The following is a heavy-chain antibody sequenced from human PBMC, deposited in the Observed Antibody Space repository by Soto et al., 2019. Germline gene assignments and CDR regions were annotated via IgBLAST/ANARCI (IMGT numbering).Heavy chain of an antibody. V-gene: IGHV3-30*18. D-gene: IGHD1-20*01. Sequence: QVQLVESGGGVVQPGRSLRLSCAASGFTFSSYGMHWVRQAPVKGLEWVAVIPYDGSNRYYADPVKGRFIISRDNSKNTLYLKMNSLRAGDTAVYYCAKDGYNWNYSGIGYWCQGTLVTDSS. J-gene: IGHJ4*02. CDR2: IPYDGSNR. CDR1: GFTFSSYG. CDR3: AKDGYNWNYSGIGY.